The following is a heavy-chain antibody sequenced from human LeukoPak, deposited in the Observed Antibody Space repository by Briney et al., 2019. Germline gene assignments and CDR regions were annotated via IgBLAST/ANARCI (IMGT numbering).Heavy chain of an antibody. CDR1: GFTFSTSW. J-gene: IGHJ4*02. D-gene: IGHD6-19*01. CDR2: IKHDGSEK. CDR3: AKDRMYSSGWYRKYYFDY. Sequence: GGSLRLSCAASGFTFSTSWMAWVRQASGKGLEWVANIKHDGSEKYFVDSVKGRFSISRDNAKDSLSLQMNSLRAEDTAVYYCAKDRMYSSGWYRKYYFDYWGQGTLVTVSS. V-gene: IGHV3-7*01.